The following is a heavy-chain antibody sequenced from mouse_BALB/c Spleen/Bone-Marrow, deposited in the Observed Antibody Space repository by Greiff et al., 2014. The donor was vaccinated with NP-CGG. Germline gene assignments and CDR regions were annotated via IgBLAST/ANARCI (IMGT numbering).Heavy chain of an antibody. CDR1: GYAFTNYL. J-gene: IGHJ2*01. CDR3: ARRIYYAMGY. V-gene: IGHV1-54*01. Sequence: VQGVESGAELVRPGTSVKVSCKASGYAFTNYLIEWIRQRPEQGLEWIGVLNPGSGGTNYNEKFKGKATLTADKSSSTAYMQLSGLTSDDSAVYFCARRIYYAMGYWGQGTALTVSS. CDR2: LNPGSGGT. D-gene: IGHD2-1*01.